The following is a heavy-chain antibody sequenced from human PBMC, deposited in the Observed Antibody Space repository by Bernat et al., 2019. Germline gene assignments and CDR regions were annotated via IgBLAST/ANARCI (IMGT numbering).Heavy chain of an antibody. Sequence: EVQLVESGGGLVKPGGSLRLSCAASGFTFSNAWMSWVRQAPGKGLEWVGRIKSKTDGGTTDYAAPVKGRFTISRDDSKNTLYLQMNSLKTEDTAVYYCTTPVGYCSSTSCYGFWGQGTLVTVSS. D-gene: IGHD2-2*01. J-gene: IGHJ4*02. CDR3: TTPVGYCSSTSCYGF. V-gene: IGHV3-15*01. CDR1: GFTFSNAW. CDR2: IKSKTDGGTT.